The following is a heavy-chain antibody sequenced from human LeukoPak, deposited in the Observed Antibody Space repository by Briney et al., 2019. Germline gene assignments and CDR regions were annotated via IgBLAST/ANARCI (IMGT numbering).Heavy chain of an antibody. D-gene: IGHD5-24*01. CDR3: AGRRDSYRGDY. CDR2: IYPGYSEA. V-gene: IGHV5-51*01. CDR1: GYSFTNCW. J-gene: IGHJ4*02. Sequence: GESLKISCNSSGYSFTNCWIGWVRQKPGKGQEWMGIIYPGYSEALYSPSFQGQVNIAVDRSISAAYLEWASLTAPDTAIYYRAGRRDSYRGDYWGQGTLVSVSS.